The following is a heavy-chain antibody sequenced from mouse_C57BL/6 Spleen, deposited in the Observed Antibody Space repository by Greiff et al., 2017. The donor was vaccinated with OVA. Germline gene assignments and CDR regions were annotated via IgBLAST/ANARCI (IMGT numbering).Heavy chain of an antibody. CDR1: GYTFTSYW. D-gene: IGHD1-1*01. Sequence: QVQLQQPGAELVKPGASVKLSCKASGYTFTSYWMHWVKQRPGQGLEWIGMIHPNSGSTNYNEKFKSKATLTVDKSSSTAYMQLRRLTSEDSAVYYCAREGTTVVAPIDYWGQGTTLTVSS. V-gene: IGHV1-64*01. J-gene: IGHJ2*01. CDR3: AREGTTVVAPIDY. CDR2: IHPNSGST.